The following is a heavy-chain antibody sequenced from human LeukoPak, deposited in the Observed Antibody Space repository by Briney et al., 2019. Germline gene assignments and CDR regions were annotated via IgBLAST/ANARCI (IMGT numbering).Heavy chain of an antibody. CDR1: GFTFSSHW. J-gene: IGHJ4*02. CDR3: ARQKVGANVADY. CDR2: INHDGSEE. Sequence: PGGSPRLSCAASGFTFSSHWMSWVRQAPGKGLEWVANINHDGSEEYYVDSVKGRFTISRDNAKNSLYLQVNSLRAEDTAVYYCARQKVGANVADYWGQGTLV. V-gene: IGHV3-7*01. D-gene: IGHD1-26*01.